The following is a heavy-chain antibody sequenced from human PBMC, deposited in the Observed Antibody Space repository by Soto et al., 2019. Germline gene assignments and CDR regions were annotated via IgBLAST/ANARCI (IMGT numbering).Heavy chain of an antibody. V-gene: IGHV3-23*01. J-gene: IGHJ4*02. CDR1: GFTFSSYA. CDR2: ISGSGGST. D-gene: IGHD2-2*01. CDR3: ARDPVGYCSSTSCFGALLGY. Sequence: GGSLRLSCAASGFTFSSYAMSWVRQAPGKGLEWVSAISGSGGSTYYADSVKGRFTISRDNSKNTLYLQMNSLRAEDTAVYYCARDPVGYCSSTSCFGALLGYWGQGTLVTVSS.